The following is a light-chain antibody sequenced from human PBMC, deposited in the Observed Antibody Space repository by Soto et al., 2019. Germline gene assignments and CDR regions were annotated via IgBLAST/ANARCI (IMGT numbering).Light chain of an antibody. CDR1: SSDVGSYNL. J-gene: IGLJ3*02. CDR3: TSYTSSSTVV. CDR2: EVS. V-gene: IGLV2-14*02. Sequence: QSALTQPASVSGSPGQSITISCTGTSSDVGSYNLVSWYQQHPGKAPKLMIYEVSNRPSGVSNRFSGSKSGNTASLTISGLQADDEADYYCTSYTSSSTVVFGGGTKLTVL.